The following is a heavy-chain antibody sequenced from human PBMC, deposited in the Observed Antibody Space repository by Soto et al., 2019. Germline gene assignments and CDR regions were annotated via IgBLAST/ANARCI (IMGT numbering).Heavy chain of an antibody. V-gene: IGHV3-23*01. CDR3: TKASPDRHHMDV. CDR1: GFTFSNFV. CDR2: ITDTGGDT. Sequence: GGSLRLSCAASGFTFSNFVMRWVRQTPGKGLEWVSTITDTGGDTYYTDSVKGRFTISRDNSKNTLYLQMTSLRAEDTALYYCTKASPDRHHMDVWGQGTTVTVSS. J-gene: IGHJ6*02.